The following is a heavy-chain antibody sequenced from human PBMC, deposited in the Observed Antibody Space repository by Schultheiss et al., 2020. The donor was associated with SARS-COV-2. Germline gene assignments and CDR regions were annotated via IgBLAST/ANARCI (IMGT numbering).Heavy chain of an antibody. Sequence: ASVKVSCKASGGTFSSYAISWVRQAPGQGLEWMGWINPNSGGTNYAQKFQGRVTMTTDTSTSTAYMELRSLRSDDTAVYYCARGRKYYYYYGMDVWGQGTTVTVSS. CDR1: GGTFSSYA. CDR2: INPNSGGT. CDR3: ARGRKYYYYYGMDV. J-gene: IGHJ6*02. V-gene: IGHV1-18*01.